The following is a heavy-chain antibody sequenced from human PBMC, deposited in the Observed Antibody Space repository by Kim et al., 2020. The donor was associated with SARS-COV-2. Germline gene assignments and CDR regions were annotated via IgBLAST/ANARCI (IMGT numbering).Heavy chain of an antibody. CDR3: ARHLKNGDYNAFDI. D-gene: IGHD4-17*01. V-gene: IGHV4-31*02. Sequence: NPSLKSRVTISVDTSKNQFSLKLSSVTAADTAVYYCARHLKNGDYNAFDIWGQGTMVTVSS. J-gene: IGHJ3*02.